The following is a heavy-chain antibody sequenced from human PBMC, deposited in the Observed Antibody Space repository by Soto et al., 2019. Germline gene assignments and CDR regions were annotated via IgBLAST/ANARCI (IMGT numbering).Heavy chain of an antibody. CDR3: ARGPAQYCSSTSCYGDYYYYMDV. Sequence: GGSLRLSCAASGFTFSSYWMHWVRQAPGKGLVWVSRINSDGSSTSYADSVKGRFTISRDNAKNTLYLQMNSLRAEDTAVYYCARGPAQYCSSTSCYGDYYYYMDVWGKGTTVTVSS. D-gene: IGHD2-2*01. CDR1: GFTFSSYW. J-gene: IGHJ6*03. V-gene: IGHV3-74*01. CDR2: INSDGSST.